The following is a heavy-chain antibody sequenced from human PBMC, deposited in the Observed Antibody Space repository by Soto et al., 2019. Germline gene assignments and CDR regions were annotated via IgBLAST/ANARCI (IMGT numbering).Heavy chain of an antibody. V-gene: IGHV4-59*01. J-gene: IGHJ4*02. CDR3: ARGPTIAVAGFYFDY. CDR2: IYYSGST. Sequence: SETLSLTCTVSGGSISSYYWSWIRQPPGKGLEWIGYIYYSGSTNYNPSLKSRVTISVDTSKNQFSLKLSSVTAADTAVYYCARGPTIAVAGFYFDYWGQGTLVTVS. CDR1: GGSISSYY. D-gene: IGHD6-19*01.